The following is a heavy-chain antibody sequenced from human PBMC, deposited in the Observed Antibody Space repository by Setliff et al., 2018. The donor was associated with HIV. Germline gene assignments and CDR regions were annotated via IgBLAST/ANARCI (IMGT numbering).Heavy chain of an antibody. J-gene: IGHJ6*03. CDR1: GVTSGDYY. CDR2: IYSSGTK. V-gene: IGHV4-31*03. Sequence: PSETLSLTCTFSGVTSGDYYWTWILQHPVKGLEWIGYIYSSGTKYYNPSLKSRHAISLDTSKNQFSLNLKSVTAADAAVYYCARGFCSGGFCHPNFYHYMDVWGKGTTVTVSS. CDR3: ARGFCSGGFCHPNFYHYMDV. D-gene: IGHD2-15*01.